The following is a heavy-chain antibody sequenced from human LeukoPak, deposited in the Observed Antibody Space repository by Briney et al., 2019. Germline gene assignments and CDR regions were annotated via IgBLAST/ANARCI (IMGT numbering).Heavy chain of an antibody. J-gene: IGHJ4*02. CDR3: ARAISVSQYFDY. V-gene: IGHV4-59*08. CDR2: IYSSGST. Sequence: PSETLSLTCTVSGGSISSYYWSWIRQPPGKGLEWIGYIYSSGSTNYNPSLKSRVTISVDTSKNQFSLKLSSVTAADTAVYYCARAISVSQYFDYWGQGTLVTVSS. CDR1: GGSISSYY. D-gene: IGHD2-2*02.